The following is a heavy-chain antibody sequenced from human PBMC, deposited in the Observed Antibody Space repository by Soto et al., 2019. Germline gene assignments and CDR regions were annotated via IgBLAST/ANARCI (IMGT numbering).Heavy chain of an antibody. V-gene: IGHV3-21*01. CDR3: ARVLRVLPGAYYYGMDV. Sequence: GGSLRLSCAASGFTFSSYSMNWVRPARGTWLEWVSSISSSSSYIYYADSVKGRFTISRDNAKNSLYLQMNSLRAEDTAVYYCARVLRVLPGAYYYGMDVWGQGXTLTASS. CDR2: ISSSSSYI. D-gene: IGHD3-3*01. CDR1: GFTFSSYS. J-gene: IGHJ6*02.